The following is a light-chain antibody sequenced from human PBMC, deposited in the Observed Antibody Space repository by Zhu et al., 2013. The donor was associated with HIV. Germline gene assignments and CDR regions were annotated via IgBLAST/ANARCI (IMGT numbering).Light chain of an antibody. CDR3: LQDYYYPLYS. V-gene: IGKV1-6*01. CDR2: AAS. J-gene: IGKJ2*03. CDR1: EDIRID. Sequence: AIQMTQSPSSLSASVGDRVTITCRASEDIRIDLGWFQQRPGKAPKLLIYAASSLHSGVPSRFSGSGSGTDFTLTISSLQPEDFATYYCLQDYYYPLYSFGLGDQAGDQT.